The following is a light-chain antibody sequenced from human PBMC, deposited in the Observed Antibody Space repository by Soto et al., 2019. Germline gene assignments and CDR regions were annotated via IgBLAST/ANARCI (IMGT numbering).Light chain of an antibody. J-gene: IGKJ1*01. V-gene: IGKV1-5*03. CDR2: KAS. CDR1: QSISSW. Sequence: DIQMTQSPSTLSASVGDRVTITCRASQSISSWLAWYQQKPGKAPKLLIYKASSLESGVPSRFSGSGSGTEFTLTNSSLQPDDFATYFCQHPGTFGQGTKMEIK. CDR3: QHPGT.